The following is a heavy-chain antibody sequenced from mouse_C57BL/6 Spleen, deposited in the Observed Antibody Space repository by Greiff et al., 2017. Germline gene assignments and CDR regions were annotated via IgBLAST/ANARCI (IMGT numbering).Heavy chain of an antibody. CDR1: GYTFTDYS. J-gene: IGHJ3*01. V-gene: IGHV1-78*01. Sequence: QVQLQQPDAELVKPGASVKISCKVSGYTFTDYSIHWMKQRPEQGLEWIGYIYPRDGSTKYNEKFKGKATLTADKSSSTAYMQLNSLTSEDSAVYFCAYDGSSRWCDYWGQGTLVTVSA. D-gene: IGHD1-1*01. CDR2: IYPRDGST. CDR3: AYDGSSRWCDY.